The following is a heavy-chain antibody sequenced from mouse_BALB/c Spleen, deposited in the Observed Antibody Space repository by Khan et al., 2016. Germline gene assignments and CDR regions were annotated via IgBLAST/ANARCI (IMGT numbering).Heavy chain of an antibody. J-gene: IGHJ3*01. CDR2: IWPGGST. CDR1: GFSLTNSG. V-gene: IGHV2-9*02. Sequence: QMQLEESGPGLVAPSQSLSITCTVSGFSLTNSGVHWIRQPPGKGLEWLGVIWPGGSTDYTSALMSRLSISKDNSQNQVFLKMISMQTDDTAMYYCAREDQDYDAWFASWGQGTLVIVSA. CDR3: AREDQDYDAWFAS. D-gene: IGHD2-4*01.